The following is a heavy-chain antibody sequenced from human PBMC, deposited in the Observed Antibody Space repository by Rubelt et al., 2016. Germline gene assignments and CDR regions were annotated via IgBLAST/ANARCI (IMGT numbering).Heavy chain of an antibody. V-gene: IGHV3-64*04. CDR3: ARRVAVFDY. CDR2: ISSNGGST. J-gene: IGHJ4*02. Sequence: VQLVESGGGLVQPGGSVRLSCSASGFTLSSHTMHWVRQAPGKGLEYVSGISSNGGSTNYADPVKGRFTISRDNAKNSLYLQMNSRRAEDTAVYYCARRVAVFDYWGQGTLVTVSS. CDR1: GFTLSSHT. D-gene: IGHD6-19*01.